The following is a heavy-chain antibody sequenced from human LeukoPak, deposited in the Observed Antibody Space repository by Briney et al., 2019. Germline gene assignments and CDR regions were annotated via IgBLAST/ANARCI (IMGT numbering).Heavy chain of an antibody. CDR1: GFTFNKYW. Sequence: GGSLRLSCVASGFTFNKYWMHWVRQAAGKGLVWVSRINPDGSSTDYADSVKGRFTISRDNSKNTLYLQMNSLRAEDTAVYYCAKNYYDSSGYYYFDYWGQGTLVTVSS. CDR3: AKNYYDSSGYYYFDY. CDR2: INPDGSST. V-gene: IGHV3-74*01. D-gene: IGHD3-22*01. J-gene: IGHJ4*02.